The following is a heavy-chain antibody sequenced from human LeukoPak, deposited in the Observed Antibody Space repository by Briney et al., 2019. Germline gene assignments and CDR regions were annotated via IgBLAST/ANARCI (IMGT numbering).Heavy chain of an antibody. D-gene: IGHD2-2*01. J-gene: IGHJ4*02. CDR3: ARGRRWGRHQLLLHFDY. Sequence: SETLSLTCTVSGGSISSYYWSWIRQPPGKGLEWIGYIYYSGSTNYNPSLKSRVTISVDTSKNQFSLKLSSVTAADTAVYYCARGRRWGRHQLLLHFDYWGQGTLVTVSS. CDR2: IYYSGST. CDR1: GGSISSYY. V-gene: IGHV4-59*12.